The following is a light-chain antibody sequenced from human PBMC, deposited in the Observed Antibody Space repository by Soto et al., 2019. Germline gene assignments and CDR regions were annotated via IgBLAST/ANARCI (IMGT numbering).Light chain of an antibody. CDR2: AGS. V-gene: IGKV1-12*01. J-gene: IGKJ4*01. Sequence: DIQMTQSPSSVSASVGDRVTITCRARQGITSWLAWYQQKHGKAPKSLIYAGSSSQSGFPSRFSVSGSGTDFTLTISSLQPEDFAPSYCQQANSFPLSFGGGTEVEIK. CDR1: QGITSW. CDR3: QQANSFPLS.